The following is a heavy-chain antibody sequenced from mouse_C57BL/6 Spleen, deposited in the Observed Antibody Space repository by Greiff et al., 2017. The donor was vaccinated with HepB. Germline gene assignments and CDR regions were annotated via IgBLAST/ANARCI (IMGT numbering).Heavy chain of an antibody. V-gene: IGHV1-82*01. J-gene: IGHJ2*01. D-gene: IGHD1-1*01. Sequence: VKLMESGPELVKPGASVKISCKASGYAFSSSWMNWVKQRPGKGLEWIGRIYPGDGDTNYNGKFKGKATLTADKSSSTAYMQLSSLTSEDSAVYFCAREDYYYGFDYWGQGTTLTVSS. CDR1: GYAFSSSW. CDR3: AREDYYYGFDY. CDR2: IYPGDGDT.